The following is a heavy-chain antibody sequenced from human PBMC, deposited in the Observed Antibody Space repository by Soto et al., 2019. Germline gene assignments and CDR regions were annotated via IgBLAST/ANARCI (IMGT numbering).Heavy chain of an antibody. CDR2: IYYSGST. J-gene: IGHJ2*01. Sequence: QVQLQESGPGLVKPSETLSLTCTVSGGSISSYYWSWIRQPPGKGLEWIGYIYYSGSTNYNPSLKXRXTXPGDTSKTQFSLKLSSVTAADPAVYYCARFNRYFDLWGRGTLVTVSS. CDR1: GGSISSYY. V-gene: IGHV4-59*08. CDR3: ARFNRYFDL.